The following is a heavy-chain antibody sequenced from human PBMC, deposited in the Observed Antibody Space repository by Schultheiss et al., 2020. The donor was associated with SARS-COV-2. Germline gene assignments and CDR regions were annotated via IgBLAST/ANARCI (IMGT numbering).Heavy chain of an antibody. CDR3: ARAGTTYYDFWSGFSFPDMYNWFDP. Sequence: ASVKVSCKASGYTFTGYYMHWVRQAPGQGLEWMGWISAYNGNTNYAQKLQGRVTMTTDTSTSTAYMELRSLRSDDTAVYYCARAGTTYYDFWSGFSFPDMYNWFDPWGQGTLVTVSS. CDR2: ISAYNGNT. J-gene: IGHJ5*02. CDR1: GYTFTGYY. D-gene: IGHD3-3*01. V-gene: IGHV1-18*04.